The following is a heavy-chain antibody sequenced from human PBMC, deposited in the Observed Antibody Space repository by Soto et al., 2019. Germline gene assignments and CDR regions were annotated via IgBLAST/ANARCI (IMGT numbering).Heavy chain of an antibody. Sequence: GGSLRLSCAASGFTFSNAWMSWVRQAPGKGLEWVDRIKSKTDGGTTDYAAPVKGRFTISRDDSKNTLYLQMNSLKTEDTAVYYCTTGTYDAFDIWGQGTMVTVSS. V-gene: IGHV3-15*01. J-gene: IGHJ3*02. CDR1: GFTFSNAW. CDR2: IKSKTDGGTT. CDR3: TTGTYDAFDI.